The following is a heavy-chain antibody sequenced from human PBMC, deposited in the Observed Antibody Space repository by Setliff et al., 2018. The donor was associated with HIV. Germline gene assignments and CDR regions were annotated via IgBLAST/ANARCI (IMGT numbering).Heavy chain of an antibody. CDR3: ARGHSYYRDI. V-gene: IGHV1-3*01. D-gene: IGHD3-10*01. CDR1: GYSFTNYA. CDR2: INVGNDNT. J-gene: IGHJ3*02. Sequence: ASVKVSCKASGYSFTNYAMHWVRQAPGQRLEWMGWINVGNDNTKYSQTLQGRVTIARDTSASTAYMELSSLRSEDTAVYYCARGHSYYRDIWGQGTMVTVSS.